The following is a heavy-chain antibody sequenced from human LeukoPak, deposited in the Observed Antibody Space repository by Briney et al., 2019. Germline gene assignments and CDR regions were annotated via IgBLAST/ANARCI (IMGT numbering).Heavy chain of an antibody. D-gene: IGHD2-2*02. CDR1: GFTFSSYG. Sequence: PRGSLRLSCAASGFTFSSYGMHWVRQAPGKGLEWVAVISYDGSNKYYADSVKGRFTISRDNSKNTLYLQMNSLRAEDTAVYYCASASNTALDYWGQGTLVTVSS. J-gene: IGHJ4*02. CDR3: ASASNTALDY. CDR2: ISYDGSNK. V-gene: IGHV3-30*03.